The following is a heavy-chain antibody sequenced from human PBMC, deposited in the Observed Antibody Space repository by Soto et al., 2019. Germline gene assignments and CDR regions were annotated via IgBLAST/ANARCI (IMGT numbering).Heavy chain of an antibody. J-gene: IGHJ4*02. CDR1: GGSISSSSYY. CDR2: IYYSGST. Sequence: PSETLSLTCTVSGGSISSSSYYWGWIRQPPGKGLEWIGSIYYSGSTYYNPSLKSRVTISVDTSKNQFSLKLSSVTAADTAVYYCARTQYSGVKYYFDYRGQGTLVTVSS. D-gene: IGHD3-10*01. CDR3: ARTQYSGVKYYFDY. V-gene: IGHV4-39*01.